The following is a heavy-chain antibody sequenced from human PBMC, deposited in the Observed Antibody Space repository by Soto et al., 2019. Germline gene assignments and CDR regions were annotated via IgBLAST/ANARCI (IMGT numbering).Heavy chain of an antibody. J-gene: IGHJ6*03. D-gene: IGHD3-9*01. Sequence: ASVKVSCKASGYTFTSYGISWVRQAPGQGLEWMGWISAYNGNTNYAQKLQGRVTMTTDTSTSTAYMELRSLRSDDTAVYYCARAPEDDILTGYWVGYMEASGKGTTVTVSS. V-gene: IGHV1-18*01. CDR1: GYTFTSYG. CDR2: ISAYNGNT. CDR3: ARAPEDDILTGYWVGYMEA.